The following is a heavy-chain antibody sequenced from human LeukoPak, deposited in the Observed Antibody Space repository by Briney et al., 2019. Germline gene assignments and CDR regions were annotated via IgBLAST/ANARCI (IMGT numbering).Heavy chain of an antibody. CDR2: ISSSGSTI. CDR3: ASLEYSIARYYYYYYMDV. J-gene: IGHJ6*03. Sequence: GGSLRLSCAASGFTFSSYEMNWVRQAPGKGLEWVSYISSSGSTIYYADSVKGRFTISRDNAKNSLYLQMNSLRAEDTAVYYCASLEYSIARYYYYYYMDVWGKGTTVTISS. V-gene: IGHV3-48*03. D-gene: IGHD6-6*01. CDR1: GFTFSSYE.